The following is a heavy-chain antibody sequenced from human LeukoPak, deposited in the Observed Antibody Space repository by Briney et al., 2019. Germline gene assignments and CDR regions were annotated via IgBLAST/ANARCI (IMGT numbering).Heavy chain of an antibody. V-gene: IGHV1-69*04. CDR2: IIPILGIA. J-gene: IGHJ5*02. CDR1: GGTFSSYT. CDR3: AREGNSITVWFDP. D-gene: IGHD6-13*01. Sequence: GASVKVSCKASGGTFSSYTTSWVRQAPGQGLEWMGRIIPILGIANYAQEFQGRVTITADKSTSTAYMELSSLRSEDTAVYYCAREGNSITVWFDPWGQGTLVTVSS.